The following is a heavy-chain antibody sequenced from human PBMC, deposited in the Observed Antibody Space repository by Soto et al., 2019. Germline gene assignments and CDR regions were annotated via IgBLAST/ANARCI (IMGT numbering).Heavy chain of an antibody. CDR2: IYYSGST. V-gene: IGHV4-31*03. CDR1: GGSISSGGYY. Sequence: QVQLQESGPGLVKPSQTLSLTCTVSGGSISSGGYYWSWIRQHPGKGLEWIGYIYYSGSTYYNPSPTSRVTISVDTSKNQFSLKLSSVTAADTAVYYCATYDSSDYYSGSPIGWFDPWGQGTLVTVSS. D-gene: IGHD3-22*01. CDR3: ATYDSSDYYSGSPIGWFDP. J-gene: IGHJ5*02.